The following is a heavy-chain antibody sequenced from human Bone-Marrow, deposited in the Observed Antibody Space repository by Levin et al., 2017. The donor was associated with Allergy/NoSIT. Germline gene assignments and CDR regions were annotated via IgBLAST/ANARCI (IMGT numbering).Heavy chain of an antibody. Sequence: SQTLSLTCTVSGGSISSSSYYWGWIRQPPGKGLEWIGSIYYSGSTYYNPSLKSRVTISVDTSKNQFSLKLSSVTAADTAVYYCARITLERGSVNAFDIWGQGTMVTVSS. CDR1: GGSISSSSYY. CDR3: ARITLERGSVNAFDI. J-gene: IGHJ3*02. CDR2: IYYSGST. V-gene: IGHV4-39*01. D-gene: IGHD1-14*01.